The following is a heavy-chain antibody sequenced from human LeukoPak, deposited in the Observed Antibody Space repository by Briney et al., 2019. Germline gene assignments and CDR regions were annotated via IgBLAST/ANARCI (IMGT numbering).Heavy chain of an antibody. J-gene: IGHJ4*02. Sequence: PSETLSLTCTVSGGSISSYYWSWIRQPPGKGLEWIGYIYYGGSTNYNPSLKSRVTISVDTSKNQFSLKLSSVTAADTAVYYCAREISPVTGYSSGWRLFDYWGQGTLVTVSS. CDR3: AREISPVTGYSSGWRLFDY. D-gene: IGHD6-19*01. V-gene: IGHV4-59*01. CDR2: IYYGGST. CDR1: GGSISSYY.